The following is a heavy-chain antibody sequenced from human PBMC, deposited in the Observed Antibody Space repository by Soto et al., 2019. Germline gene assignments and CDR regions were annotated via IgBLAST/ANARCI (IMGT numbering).Heavy chain of an antibody. CDR1: GFTFSSYG. D-gene: IGHD5-18*01. Sequence: LRLSCAASGFTFSSYGMHWVRQAPGKGLEWVAVISYDGSNKYYADSVKGRFTISRDNSKNTLYLQMNSLRAEDTAVYYCAKSRRVTVYYYYYGMDVWGQGTTVTVSS. CDR2: ISYDGSNK. CDR3: AKSRRVTVYYYYYGMDV. V-gene: IGHV3-30*18. J-gene: IGHJ6*02.